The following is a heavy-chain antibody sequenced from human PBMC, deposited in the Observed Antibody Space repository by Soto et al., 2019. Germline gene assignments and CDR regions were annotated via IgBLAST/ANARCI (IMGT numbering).Heavy chain of an antibody. V-gene: IGHV4-4*02. Sequence: SETLSLTCAVSGDSISSSNWWSWVRQPPGKGLEWIGEIYHSGSTNYNPSLKSRMAITADTSKNQLSLQLNSVTPEDTAVYFCVRDSSGFHWYFDLWGRGTLVTVSS. CDR3: VRDSSGFHWYFDL. CDR2: IYHSGST. D-gene: IGHD6-19*01. CDR1: GDSISSSNW. J-gene: IGHJ2*01.